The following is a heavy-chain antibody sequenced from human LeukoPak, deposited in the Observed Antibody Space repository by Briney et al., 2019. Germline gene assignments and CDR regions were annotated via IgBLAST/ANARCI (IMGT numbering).Heavy chain of an antibody. Sequence: SETLSLTCTVSGGSISSYYWSWIRQPPGKGLEWIGYVYYSGSTNYNPSLKSRVTISVDTSKNQFSLKLTSVTAADTAVYYCARGDNGSFSQFDCWGQGTLVTVSS. D-gene: IGHD1-26*01. J-gene: IGHJ4*02. V-gene: IGHV4-59*01. CDR2: VYYSGST. CDR3: ARGDNGSFSQFDC. CDR1: GGSISSYY.